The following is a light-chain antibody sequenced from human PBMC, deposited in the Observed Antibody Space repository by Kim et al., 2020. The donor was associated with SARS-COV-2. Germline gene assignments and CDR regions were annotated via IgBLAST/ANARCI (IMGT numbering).Light chain of an antibody. J-gene: IGKJ4*01. V-gene: IGKV3-20*01. CDR2: SAS. CDR1: QNFGSVY. CDR3: QQYGSSPLLT. Sequence: PGETATLSCRGSQNFGSVYLMWDQKKPGHPPRLLYHSASTRATGVPDRVSGSGSGTDFTLTISRLEPEDFAVYYCQQYGSSPLLTFGGGTRVDIK.